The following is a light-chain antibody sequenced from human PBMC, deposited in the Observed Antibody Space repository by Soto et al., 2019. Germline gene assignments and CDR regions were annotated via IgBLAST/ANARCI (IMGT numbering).Light chain of an antibody. Sequence: EIVMTQSPATLSVSPGERVALSCRASQSVSSNLVWYHQKPGQAPRLLIYDASTRATGIPARYSGSGSGTEFNFTISSLQSEDFAVYFCQQYNKWPRTFGQGTRLEIK. CDR2: DAS. CDR1: QSVSSN. J-gene: IGKJ5*01. CDR3: QQYNKWPRT. V-gene: IGKV3-15*01.